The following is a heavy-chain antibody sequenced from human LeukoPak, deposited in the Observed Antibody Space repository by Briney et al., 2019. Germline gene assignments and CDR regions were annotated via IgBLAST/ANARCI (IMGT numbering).Heavy chain of an antibody. V-gene: IGHV1-58*02. CDR3: AAVALTPRIAVAGGY. Sequence: SVKVSCKASGFTLTSSAMQWVRQARGQRLEWIGWIVVGSGNTNYAQRFQERVTITRDMSTSTVYMELSSLISEDTAVYYCAAVALTPRIAVAGGYWGQGTLVTVSS. J-gene: IGHJ4*02. D-gene: IGHD6-19*01. CDR1: GFTLTSSA. CDR2: IVVGSGNT.